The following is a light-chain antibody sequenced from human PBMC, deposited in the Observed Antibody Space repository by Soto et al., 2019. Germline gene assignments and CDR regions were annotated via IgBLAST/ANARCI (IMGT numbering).Light chain of an antibody. CDR3: QQYNNWPRT. V-gene: IGKV3-15*01. CDR1: QSLRTN. J-gene: IGKJ1*01. CDR2: DSS. Sequence: EIGMTQFPATLSVSPGQRATLSCRASQSLRTNIAWYQQKPGQAPRLLIYDSSTRSTGIPARFSGSGSGTEFTLTISSLQSEDFAVYYCQQYNNWPRTFGQGTKVDIK.